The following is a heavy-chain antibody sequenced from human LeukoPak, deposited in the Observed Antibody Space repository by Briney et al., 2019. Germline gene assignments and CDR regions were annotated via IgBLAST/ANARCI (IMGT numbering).Heavy chain of an antibody. CDR3: ARIDLLAGTDY. V-gene: IGHV3-21*01. CDR2: ISSSSSYI. J-gene: IGHJ4*02. CDR1: GFTFSSDS. Sequence: GGSLRLSCAVSGFTFSSDSMNWARQAPGTGLEWVSSISSSSSYIYYADSVKGRFTISRDNAKNSLYLQMNSLRAEDTAVYYCARIDLLAGTDYWGQGTLVTVSS. D-gene: IGHD6-19*01.